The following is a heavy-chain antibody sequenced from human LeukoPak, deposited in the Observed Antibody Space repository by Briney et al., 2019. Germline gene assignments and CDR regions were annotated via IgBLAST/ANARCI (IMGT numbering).Heavy chain of an antibody. CDR1: GFILSDHY. CDR3: ARNYYTASYYDILTGYYTTASPFDY. J-gene: IGHJ4*02. CDR2: TRNRDNNYRT. V-gene: IGHV3-72*01. D-gene: IGHD3-9*01. Sequence: GGSLRLSCAGSGFILSDHYMAWVRQAPGKGLEWVGRTRNRDNNYRTDYAASVKGRFTISRDNSKNTLYLQMNSLRAEDTAVYYCARNYYTASYYDILTGYYTTASPFDYWGQGTLVTVSS.